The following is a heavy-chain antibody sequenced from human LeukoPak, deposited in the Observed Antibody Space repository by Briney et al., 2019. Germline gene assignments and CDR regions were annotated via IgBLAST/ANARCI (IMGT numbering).Heavy chain of an antibody. Sequence: SETLSLTCAVYGGSFSGYYWSWIRQPPGKGLEWIGEINHSGSTNYNPSLKSRVTISVDTSKNQFSLKLSSVTAADTAVYYCARMYCSSTSCYREGFDYWGQGTLVTVSS. J-gene: IGHJ4*02. CDR3: ARMYCSSTSCYREGFDY. CDR2: INHSGST. CDR1: GGSFSGYY. V-gene: IGHV4-34*01. D-gene: IGHD2-2*02.